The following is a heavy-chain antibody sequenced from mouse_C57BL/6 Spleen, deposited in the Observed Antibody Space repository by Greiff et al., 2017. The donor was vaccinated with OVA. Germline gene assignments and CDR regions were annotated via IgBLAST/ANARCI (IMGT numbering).Heavy chain of an antibody. J-gene: IGHJ4*01. Sequence: EVKVVESGGGLVKPGGSLKLSCAASGFTFSDYGMHWVRQAPEKGLEWVAYISSGSSTIYYADTVKGRFTISRDNAKNTLFLQMTSLRSEDTAMYYCARRLRAPMDYWGQGTSVTVSS. CDR1: GFTFSDYG. D-gene: IGHD3-2*02. CDR3: ARRLRAPMDY. V-gene: IGHV5-17*01. CDR2: ISSGSSTI.